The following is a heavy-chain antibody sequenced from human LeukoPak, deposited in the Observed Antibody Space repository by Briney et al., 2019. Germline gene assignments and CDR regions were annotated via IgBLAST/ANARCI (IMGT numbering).Heavy chain of an antibody. CDR2: IYPGDSDT. D-gene: IGHD6-19*01. CDR3: ASVISSGWYFYAFDI. Sequence: GESLKISCKGSGYSFTSYWIGWVRQMPGKGLEWMGIIYPGDSDTRYSPSFQGQVTISADKSISTAYLQWSSLKASDTAMYYCASVISSGWYFYAFDIWGQGTMVTVSS. J-gene: IGHJ3*02. V-gene: IGHV5-51*01. CDR1: GYSFTSYW.